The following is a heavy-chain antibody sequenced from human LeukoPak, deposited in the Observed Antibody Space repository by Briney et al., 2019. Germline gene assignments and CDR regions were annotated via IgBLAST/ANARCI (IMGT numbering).Heavy chain of an antibody. Sequence: PGWSLRLSCAASGFTFDDYGMSWVRQAPGKVLEWVSGINWNGGSTGYADSVKGRFTISRDNAKNSLYLQMNSLRAEDTALYYCARDHGYCSSTSCYYDYWGQGTLVTVSS. D-gene: IGHD2-2*01. CDR3: ARDHGYCSSTSCYYDY. V-gene: IGHV3-20*04. J-gene: IGHJ4*02. CDR2: INWNGGST. CDR1: GFTFDDYG.